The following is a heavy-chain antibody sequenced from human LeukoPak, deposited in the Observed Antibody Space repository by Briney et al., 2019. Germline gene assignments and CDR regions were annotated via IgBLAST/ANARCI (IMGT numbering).Heavy chain of an antibody. CDR2: IPPSGST. CDR3: ARHLPITVTGPHSCHPMDV. J-gene: IGHJ6*03. Sequence: SDTLSLTCTVSGASISTYYWSWVRQPPGQGLESIAYIPPSGSTHYNPSLKSRLTISVDTSRNQVSLKLSSVTAAHTAVYYCARHLPITVTGPHSCHPMDVWGKGTTVSVSS. V-gene: IGHV4-4*09. D-gene: IGHD4-17*01. CDR1: GASISTYY.